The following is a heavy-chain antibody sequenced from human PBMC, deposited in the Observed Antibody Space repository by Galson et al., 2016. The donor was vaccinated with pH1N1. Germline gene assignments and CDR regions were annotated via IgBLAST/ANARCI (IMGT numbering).Heavy chain of an antibody. CDR2: ISRSGSTI. Sequence: SLRLSCAASGFAFSSYEMNWVRQAPGKGLEWVSHISRSGSTIRYADSVKGRFTVSIDNAKNSLYLQMNSLRAEDTAVYYCARPAEQQWLVILPFGYWGQGILVTVSS. V-gene: IGHV3-48*03. D-gene: IGHD6-19*01. CDR3: ARPAEQQWLVILPFGY. CDR1: GFAFSSYE. J-gene: IGHJ4*02.